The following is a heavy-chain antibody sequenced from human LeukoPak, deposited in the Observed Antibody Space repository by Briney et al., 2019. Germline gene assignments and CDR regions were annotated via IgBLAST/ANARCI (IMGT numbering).Heavy chain of an antibody. CDR2: ISSSSSYI. D-gene: IGHD2-2*02. CDR1: GFTFSSYS. CDR3: ARAHTADIVVVPAAINY. V-gene: IGHV3-21*01. Sequence: GGSLRLSCAASGFTFSSYSMNWVRQAPGKGLEWVSSISSSSSYIYYADSVKGRFTISRDNAKNSLYLQMNSLRAEDTAVYYCARAHTADIVVVPAAINYWGQGTLVTVSS. J-gene: IGHJ4*02.